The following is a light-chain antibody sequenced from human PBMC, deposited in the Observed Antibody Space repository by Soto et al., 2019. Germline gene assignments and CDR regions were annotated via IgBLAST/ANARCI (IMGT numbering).Light chain of an antibody. J-gene: IGLJ3*02. CDR3: PSYDSSLSGWV. CDR1: SSNIGAGYD. V-gene: IGLV1-40*01. Sequence: QSVLTQPPSVSGAPGQRVTISCTGSSSNIGAGYDVHWYQQLPGTAPKLLIYGNSNRPSGVPDRCSGSKSGTSASLAITGLRAEDEADYYCPSYDSSLSGWVFGGGTKLTVL. CDR2: GNS.